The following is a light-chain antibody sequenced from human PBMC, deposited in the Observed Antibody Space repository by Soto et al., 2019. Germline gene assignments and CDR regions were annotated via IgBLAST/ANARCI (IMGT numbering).Light chain of an antibody. Sequence: QLVLTQSPSASASLGSSVKLTCTLSSGHSSYAIAWHQQQPEKGPRYLMKLNSDGSHSKGDGIPDRFSGASSGAERYLTISSLHSEDEANYYCQTWGTGIHYVFGTGTKVTVL. J-gene: IGLJ1*01. CDR2: LNSDGSH. V-gene: IGLV4-69*01. CDR1: SGHSSYA. CDR3: QTWGTGIHYV.